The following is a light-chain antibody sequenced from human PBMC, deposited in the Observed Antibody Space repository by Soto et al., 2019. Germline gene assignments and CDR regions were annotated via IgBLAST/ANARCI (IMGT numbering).Light chain of an antibody. CDR1: QGISSY. CDR2: AAS. Sequence: AIRMTQSPSSLSASTGDRVTITCLASQGISSYLAWYQQKPGKAPKLLIYAASTLQSGVPSRFSGSGSGTDFTLTISCVQSEDFATYYGQQYYSYPPTCGQGTKLEIK. CDR3: QQYYSYPPT. V-gene: IGKV1-8*01. J-gene: IGKJ2*01.